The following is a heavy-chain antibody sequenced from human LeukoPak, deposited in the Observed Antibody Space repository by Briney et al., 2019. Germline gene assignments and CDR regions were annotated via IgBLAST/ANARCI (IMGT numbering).Heavy chain of an antibody. V-gene: IGHV3-74*01. Sequence: GGSLRLSCAASGFTLSPYWIHWVRQAPGRGLVWVSRNPDGSRGGYADSVKGRFTISRDNAKNTVYLQMDSLRAEDTAMYYCTRDFDHGGGLWGQGTLVTVSS. D-gene: IGHD3-9*01. CDR2: NPDGSRG. J-gene: IGHJ4*02. CDR3: TRDFDHGGGL. CDR1: GFTLSPYW.